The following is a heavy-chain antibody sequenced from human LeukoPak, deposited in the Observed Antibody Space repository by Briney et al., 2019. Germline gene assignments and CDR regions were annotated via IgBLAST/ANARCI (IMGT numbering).Heavy chain of an antibody. CDR1: GGSISSYY. CDR2: TYYSGST. V-gene: IGHV4-59*01. J-gene: IGHJ6*02. CDR3: ARDGVVSSYYYGMDV. D-gene: IGHD2-15*01. Sequence: SETLSLTCSVSGGSISSYYWSWIRQPPGKGLEWIGNTYYSGSTNYNPSLKSRVTISVDTSKNQFSLKLSSVTAADTAVYYCARDGVVSSYYYGMDVWGQGTTVTVSS.